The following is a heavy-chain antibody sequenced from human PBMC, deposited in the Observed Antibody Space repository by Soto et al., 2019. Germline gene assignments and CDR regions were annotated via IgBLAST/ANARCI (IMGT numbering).Heavy chain of an antibody. V-gene: IGHV3-30*18. CDR3: AKVRSTGKVPYY. J-gene: IGHJ4*02. D-gene: IGHD2-2*01. CDR2: ISYDAKNK. CDR1: GFGFSYYD. Sequence: GGSLRLSCAASGFGFSYYDMQWVRQPPGKGLEWVALISYDAKNKFFADSVKGRFTISRDNSKNTLYLQMNNLTPEDTAVYFCAKVRSTGKVPYYWGQGTLVTVSS.